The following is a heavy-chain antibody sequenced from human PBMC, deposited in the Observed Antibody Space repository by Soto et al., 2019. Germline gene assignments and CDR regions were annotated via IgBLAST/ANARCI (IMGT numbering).Heavy chain of an antibody. CDR2: ISDSEST. J-gene: IGHJ5*02. CDR3: ASPKIAFYNWFDP. V-gene: IGHV4-59*08. D-gene: IGHD3-3*02. Sequence: PSETLSLTCTVSGGSFSSYYWSWIRQPPGKGLEWVGYISDSESTNYNSSLKSRATISVDTSKNQFSLRLSSVTAADTAVYYCASPKIAFYNWFDPWGQGTLVTVSS. CDR1: GGSFSSYY.